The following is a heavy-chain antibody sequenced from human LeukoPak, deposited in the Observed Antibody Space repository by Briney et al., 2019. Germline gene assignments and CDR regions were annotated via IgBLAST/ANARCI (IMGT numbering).Heavy chain of an antibody. Sequence: PGGSLRLSCAASGFTFSSYWMSWVRQAPGKGLEWVSYISTTGSTIYYADSVKGRFTISRDNAKNSLYLQMNSLRDEDTAVYYCARDRSSSGYYPFDYWGQGTLVTVSS. CDR2: ISTTGSTI. J-gene: IGHJ4*02. D-gene: IGHD3-22*01. V-gene: IGHV3-48*02. CDR1: GFTFSSYW. CDR3: ARDRSSSGYYPFDY.